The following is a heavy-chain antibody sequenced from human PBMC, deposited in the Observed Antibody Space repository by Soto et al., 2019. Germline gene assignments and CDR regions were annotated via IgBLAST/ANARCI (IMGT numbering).Heavy chain of an antibody. J-gene: IGHJ6*02. CDR2: IYYSGST. CDR3: ARMVVPAAILDYYYGMHV. V-gene: IGHV4-59*01. Sequence: SETLSLTCTVSGVSISSYYWSWIRQPPGKGLEWIGYIYYSGSTNYNPSLKSRVTISVDTSKNQFSLKLSSVTAADTAVYYCARMVVPAAILDYYYGMHVWGQGTTVTVSS. CDR1: GVSISSYY. D-gene: IGHD2-2*01.